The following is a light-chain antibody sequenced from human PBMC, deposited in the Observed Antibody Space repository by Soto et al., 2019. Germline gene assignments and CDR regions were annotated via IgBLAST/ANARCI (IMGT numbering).Light chain of an antibody. V-gene: IGKV1-5*03. Sequence: DIQMTQSPSTLSASVGDRVTITCRASQSISYRLAWYQQKPGKAPKLLIYKASSLETGVPSRFSGSGSGTEFTLTVSGLQPDDFATYYCQQYDSLGTFGQGTKVEI. J-gene: IGKJ1*01. CDR1: QSISYR. CDR3: QQYDSLGT. CDR2: KAS.